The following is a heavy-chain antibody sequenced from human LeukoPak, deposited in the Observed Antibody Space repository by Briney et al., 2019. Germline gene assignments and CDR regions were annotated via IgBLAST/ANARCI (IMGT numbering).Heavy chain of an antibody. Sequence: SETLSLTCSVSGGSISSYYWSWIRQPPGKGLEWIWYIYYSGSTNYNPSLKSRVTISVDTSKNQFSLKLSSVTAADTAVYYCARGSLDYYDSSGLDYWGQGTLVTVSS. CDR3: ARGSLDYYDSSGLDY. J-gene: IGHJ4*02. CDR1: GGSISSYY. CDR2: IYYSGST. V-gene: IGHV4-59*01. D-gene: IGHD3-22*01.